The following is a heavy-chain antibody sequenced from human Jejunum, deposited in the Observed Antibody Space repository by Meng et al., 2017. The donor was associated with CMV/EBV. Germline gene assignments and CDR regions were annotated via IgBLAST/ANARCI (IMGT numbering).Heavy chain of an antibody. CDR1: SFVFRNYA. J-gene: IGHJ6*02. Sequence: SSFVFRNYAMSWVRQAPGKGLEWVSTISDSATGSSYADSVRGRFTISRDNSKNILFLQMNSLRAEDTAVYYCAKRRGNSYYYNMDIWGQGTTVTVSS. V-gene: IGHV3-23*01. CDR2: ISDSATGS. CDR3: AKRRGNSYYYNMDI. D-gene: IGHD1-1*01.